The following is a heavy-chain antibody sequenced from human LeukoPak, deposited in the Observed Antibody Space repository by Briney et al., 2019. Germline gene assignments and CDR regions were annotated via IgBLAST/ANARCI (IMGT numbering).Heavy chain of an antibody. CDR3: ATQVVTPMGLDY. J-gene: IGHJ4*02. V-gene: IGHV4-39*07. D-gene: IGHD4-23*01. CDR1: GGSISSSSYY. Sequence: PSETLSLTCTVSGGSISSSSYYWGWIRQPPGKGLEWIGSIYYSGSTYYNPSLKSRVTISVDTSKNQFSLKLSSVTAADTAVYYCATQVVTPMGLDYWGQGTLVTVSS. CDR2: IYYSGST.